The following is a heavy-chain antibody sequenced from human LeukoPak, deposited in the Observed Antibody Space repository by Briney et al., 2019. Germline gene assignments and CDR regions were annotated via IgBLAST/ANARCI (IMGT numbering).Heavy chain of an antibody. J-gene: IGHJ4*02. CDR1: GGTFSSYT. V-gene: IGHV1-69*04. D-gene: IGHD6-6*01. Sequence: SVKVSCKASGGTFSSYTISWVRQAPGQGLEWMGRIIPTLGIANYAQKFQGRVTITADKSTSTAYMELSSLRSEDTAVYYCARESSSSGGFDYWGQGTLVTVSS. CDR2: IIPTLGIA. CDR3: ARESSSSGGFDY.